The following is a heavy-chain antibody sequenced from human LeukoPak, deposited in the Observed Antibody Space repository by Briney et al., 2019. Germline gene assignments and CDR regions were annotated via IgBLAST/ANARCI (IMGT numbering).Heavy chain of an antibody. CDR2: IYPGDSDT. Sequence: GASLKISCKGSGYRFTSYWIGGVRQMPGKGLEGMGIIYPGDSDTRYSPSFQGQVTISADKSISTAYLQWSSLKASDTAMYYCARFFGYCGGDCYGDVWGKGTTVTVSS. CDR3: ARFFGYCGGDCYGDV. V-gene: IGHV5-51*01. CDR1: GYRFTSYW. D-gene: IGHD2-21*02. J-gene: IGHJ6*04.